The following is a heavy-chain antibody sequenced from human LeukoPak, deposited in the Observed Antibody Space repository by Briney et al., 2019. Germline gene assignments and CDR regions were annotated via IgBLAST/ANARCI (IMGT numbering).Heavy chain of an antibody. J-gene: IGHJ4*02. V-gene: IGHV3-20*04. Sequence: RGGSLRLSCTASGFAFDEHGMSWVRQVPGKGLEWVSGINWSGGSTGYADPLRGRFTISRDNSKNTLYLQMNSLRAEDTAVYYCAKDGEDSSSWYSFDYWGQGTLVTVSS. CDR3: AKDGEDSSSWYSFDY. CDR1: GFAFDEHG. D-gene: IGHD6-13*01. CDR2: INWSGGST.